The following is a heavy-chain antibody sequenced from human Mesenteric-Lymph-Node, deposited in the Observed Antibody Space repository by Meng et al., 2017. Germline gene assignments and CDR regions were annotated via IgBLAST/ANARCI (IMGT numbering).Heavy chain of an antibody. J-gene: IGHJ4*02. CDR2: ISPNTGVT. Sequence: ASVKVSCKTSGYTFTGYYLHWLRQAPGQGLEWMGWISPNTGVTNYGQKFQGRVTMTEDTTTDTAYMELSSLRSEDTAVYYCATDGIMRKLLWFGGYDYWGQGTLVTVSS. CDR3: ATDGIMRKLLWFGGYDY. CDR1: GYTFTGYY. V-gene: IGHV1-2*02. D-gene: IGHD3-10*01.